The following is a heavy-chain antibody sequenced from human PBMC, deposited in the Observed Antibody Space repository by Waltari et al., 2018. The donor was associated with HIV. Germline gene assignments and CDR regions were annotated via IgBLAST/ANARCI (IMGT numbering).Heavy chain of an antibody. D-gene: IGHD3-22*01. CDR3: AKDPYYYDSSGYADYFDY. CDR2: ISYDGSNK. V-gene: IGHV3-30*18. Sequence: QVQLVESGGGVVQPGRSLRPSCAATGFTFRSYGIHCVRQAPGKGLEWVAVISYDGSNKYYADSVKGRFTISRDNSKNTLYLQMNSLRAEDTAVYYCAKDPYYYDSSGYADYFDYWGQGTLVTVSS. CDR1: GFTFRSYG. J-gene: IGHJ4*02.